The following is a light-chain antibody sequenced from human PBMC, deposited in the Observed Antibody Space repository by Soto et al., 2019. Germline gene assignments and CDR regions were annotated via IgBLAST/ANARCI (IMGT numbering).Light chain of an antibody. J-gene: IGKJ2*01. CDR2: GAS. CDR1: QSVSSG. V-gene: IGKV3-15*01. CDR3: QQYRDWPVT. Sequence: EIVMTQSPATLSMSPGERATLSCRASQSVSSGLAWYQQKPGQAPRLLIYGASTGATGIPARFSGSGSGTEFTLTISSLQSEDFAVYYCQQYRDWPVTFAQGTKLEI.